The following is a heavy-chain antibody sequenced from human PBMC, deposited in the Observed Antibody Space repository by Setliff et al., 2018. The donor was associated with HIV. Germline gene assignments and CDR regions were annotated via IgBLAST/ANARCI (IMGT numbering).Heavy chain of an antibody. CDR1: GYTFTTYP. V-gene: IGHV1-46*01. J-gene: IGHJ4*01. D-gene: IGHD6-19*01. Sequence: SVKVSCKASGYTFTTYPMHWVRQAPGQGLEWMGVINTSSGSAGYAEKFRGRVTMTRDTSTNTVYMDLRNLRSEDTAVYYCARNQGDSSGWYAGDYWGHGTLVTAPQ. CDR3: ARNQGDSSGWYAGDY. CDR2: INTSSGSA.